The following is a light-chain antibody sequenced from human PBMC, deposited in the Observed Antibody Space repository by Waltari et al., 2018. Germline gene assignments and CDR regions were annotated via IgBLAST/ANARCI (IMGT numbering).Light chain of an antibody. CDR1: SYDVGHYNY. J-gene: IGLJ2*01. Sequence: QSALTQPASVSGSPGQSITISCTGTSYDVGHYNYVSWYQQRPGKAPKLIIYDVSYRPSGVSNRFSGSRAGSTASLTISGLQAEDEADDHCSSYTSSSTVGVLFGGGTKLTVL. V-gene: IGLV2-14*03. CDR3: SSYTSSSTVGVL. CDR2: DVS.